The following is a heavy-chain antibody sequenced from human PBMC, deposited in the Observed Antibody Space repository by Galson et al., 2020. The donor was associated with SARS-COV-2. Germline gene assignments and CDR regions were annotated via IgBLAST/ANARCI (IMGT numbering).Heavy chain of an antibody. Sequence: SETLSLTCTVSGYSVSTTNYWGWVRQPPGRGLAWIGSVYPSGTTYYNPSLKSRVTISVDTSKNQFSLRLDSVTAADTALYYCARQGVNMIVLVTVPGWYFDLWGRGTLVTGSS. CDR3: ARQGVNMIVLVTVPGWYFDL. V-gene: IGHV4-38-2*02. CDR2: VYPSGTT. CDR1: GYSVSTTNY. J-gene: IGHJ2*01. D-gene: IGHD3-22*01.